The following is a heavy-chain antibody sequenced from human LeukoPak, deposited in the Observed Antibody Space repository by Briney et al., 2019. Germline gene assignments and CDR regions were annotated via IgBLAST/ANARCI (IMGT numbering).Heavy chain of an antibody. CDR3: ARDNRFYSPFDY. CDR1: GYSFTTYA. J-gene: IGHJ4*02. V-gene: IGHV1-3*01. Sequence: ASVKVSCKASGYSFTTYAIHWVRQAPGQRLEWMGWIDAGNGHTKYSQKFQGRVTITRDTSATTAYMELSSLESEDTAVYYCARDNRFYSPFDYWGQGTLVTVSS. CDR2: IDAGNGHT. D-gene: IGHD2-21*01.